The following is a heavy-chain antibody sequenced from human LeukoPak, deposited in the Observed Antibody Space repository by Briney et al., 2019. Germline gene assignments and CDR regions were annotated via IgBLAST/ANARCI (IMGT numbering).Heavy chain of an antibody. J-gene: IGHJ4*02. D-gene: IGHD6-6*01. CDR3: ARVKGSPSSTFYFDY. Sequence: GGSLRLSCAASGFTFSDYYMSWIRQAPGKGLEWVSSISSSSSYIYYADSVKGRFTISRDNAKNSLYLQMNSLRAEDTAVYYCARVKGSPSSTFYFDYWGQGTLVTVSS. CDR1: GFTFSDYY. CDR2: ISSSSSYI. V-gene: IGHV3-11*06.